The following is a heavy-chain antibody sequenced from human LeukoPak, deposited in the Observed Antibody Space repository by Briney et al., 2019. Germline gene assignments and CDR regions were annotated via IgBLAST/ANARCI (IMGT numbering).Heavy chain of an antibody. D-gene: IGHD6-6*01. CDR2: IYSGGST. V-gene: IGHV3-66*02. CDR1: GFTVSSNY. J-gene: IGHJ6*03. CDR3: ARARGSSSSIFYYYYYMDA. Sequence: GGSLRLSCAASGFTVSSNYMSWVRQAPGKGLEWVSVIYSGGSTYYADSVKGRFTISRDNSKNTPYLQMNSLRAEDTAVYYCARARGSSSSIFYYYYYMDAWGKGTTVTVSS.